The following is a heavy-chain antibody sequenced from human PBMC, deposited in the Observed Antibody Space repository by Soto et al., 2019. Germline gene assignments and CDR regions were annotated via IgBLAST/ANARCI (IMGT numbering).Heavy chain of an antibody. CDR1: GFTFSSYG. D-gene: IGHD6-13*01. CDR2: IWYDGSNK. Sequence: GGSLRLSCAASGFTFSSYGMHWVRQAPGKGLEWVAVIWYDGSNKYYADSVKDRFTISRDNSKNTLYLQMNSLRAEDTAVYYCAMSIEHQLVYDGIDVRAQRTTVTGSS. J-gene: IGHJ6*02. CDR3: AMSIEHQLVYDGIDV. V-gene: IGHV3-33*01.